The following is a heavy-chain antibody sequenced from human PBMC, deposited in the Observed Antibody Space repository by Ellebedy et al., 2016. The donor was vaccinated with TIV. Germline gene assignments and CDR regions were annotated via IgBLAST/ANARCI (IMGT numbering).Heavy chain of an antibody. CDR2: IYFSGST. CDR3: ARQGMARYFDWTFDY. CDR1: GGSFSFHY. J-gene: IGHJ4*02. Sequence: MPSETLSLTCAVYGGSFSFHYWSWIRQFPGEGLEWIGYIYFSGSTNYNPSLKSRVTISVDTSTNQFSLNLSSVTAADTAVYYCARQGMARYFDWTFDYWGQGTLVTVSS. V-gene: IGHV4-59*08. D-gene: IGHD3-9*01.